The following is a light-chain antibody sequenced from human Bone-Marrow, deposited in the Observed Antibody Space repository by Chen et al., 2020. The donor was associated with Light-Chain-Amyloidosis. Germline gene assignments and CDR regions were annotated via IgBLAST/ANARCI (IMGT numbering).Light chain of an antibody. V-gene: IGLV3-25*03. Sequence: SYELTQPPSVSVSPGQTARITCSGDDLPTKYAYWYQQKPGQAPVLVIHRETERPSGISERFSDSSSGTTATLTIGGVEAEDEADYRCQSADSSGTYEVIFGGGTKLTVL. CDR1: DLPTKY. J-gene: IGLJ2*01. CDR2: RET. CDR3: QSADSSGTYEVI.